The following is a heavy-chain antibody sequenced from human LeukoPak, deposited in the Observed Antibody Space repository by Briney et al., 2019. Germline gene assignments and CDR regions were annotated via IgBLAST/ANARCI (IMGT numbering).Heavy chain of an antibody. CDR3: AKDKSVSADYYFDY. CDR2: ISTDGNDK. CDR1: GFIFSGYA. D-gene: IGHD5/OR15-5a*01. Sequence: GGSLRLSCAASGFIFSGYAMHWVRQAPGKGLEWLTVISTDGNDKHYADSVKGRFTVSRDNSKNTLFLQMNNLRTEDTAVYYCAKDKSVSADYYFDYWGQGTLVTVSS. J-gene: IGHJ4*02. V-gene: IGHV3-30*04.